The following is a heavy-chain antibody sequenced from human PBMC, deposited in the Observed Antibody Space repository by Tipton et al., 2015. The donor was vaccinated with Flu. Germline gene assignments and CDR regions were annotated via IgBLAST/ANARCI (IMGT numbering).Heavy chain of an antibody. V-gene: IGHV3-30*18. J-gene: IGHJ6*02. D-gene: IGHD3/OR15-3a*01. CDR2: ISSSGGDT. CDR3: AKDRQDVEVILGAAPSYGVDV. Sequence: SLRLSCAASGLIFSAYGMHWVRQAPGKGLEWVATISSSGGDTYYADSVRGRFTISRDSSSLYLQMNSLRAEDTAVYYCAKDRQDVEVILGAAPSYGVDVWGQGATVAVSS. CDR1: GLIFSAYG.